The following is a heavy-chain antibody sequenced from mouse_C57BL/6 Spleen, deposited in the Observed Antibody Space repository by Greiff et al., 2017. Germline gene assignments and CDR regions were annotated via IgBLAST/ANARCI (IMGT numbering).Heavy chain of an antibody. CDR1: GYTFTSYW. D-gene: IGHD1-1*01. Sequence: QVQLQQPGAELVKPGASVKLSCKASGYTFTSYWMHWVKQRPGQGLEWIGMIHPNSGSTNYNEKFKSKATLTVDKSSSTAYMQLSSLTSEDSAVYDCAKEGDYYGSSYGYFDVWGTGTTVTVAS. CDR2: IHPNSGST. J-gene: IGHJ1*03. CDR3: AKEGDYYGSSYGYFDV. V-gene: IGHV1-64*01.